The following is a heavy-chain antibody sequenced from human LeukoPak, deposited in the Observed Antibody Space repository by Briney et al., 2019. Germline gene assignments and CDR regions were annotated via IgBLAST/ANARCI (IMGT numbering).Heavy chain of an antibody. D-gene: IGHD3-10*01. J-gene: IGHJ2*01. V-gene: IGHV4-59*01. CDR3: ARALQGWYFDL. CDR1: GGSISSYY. Sequence: SETLSLTCTVSGGSISSYYWSWIRQPPGKGLEWIGYIHYSGSTNYNPSLKSRVTISVDTSKNQFSLKLSSVTAADTAVYYCARALQGWYFDLWGRGTLVTVSS. CDR2: IHYSGST.